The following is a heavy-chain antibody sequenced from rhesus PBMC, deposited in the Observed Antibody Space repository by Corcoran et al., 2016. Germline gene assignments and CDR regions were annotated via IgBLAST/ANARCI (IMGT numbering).Heavy chain of an antibody. V-gene: IGHV3S5*01. CDR2: ISYTGAST. CDR1: GFTFSSYG. J-gene: IGHJ4*01. CDR3: AKGSDYAGY. Sequence: EVQLVETGGGLVQPGGYLRLSCAASGFTFSSYGMSWVGPAPGEGLEWVSGISYTGASTYYADSVKGRFTISRDNSKNTLSLQMNSLRVEDTAVYYCAKGSDYAGYWGQGVLVTVSS.